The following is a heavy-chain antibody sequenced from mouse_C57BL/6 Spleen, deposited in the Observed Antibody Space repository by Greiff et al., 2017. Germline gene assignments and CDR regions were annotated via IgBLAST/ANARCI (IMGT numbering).Heavy chain of an antibody. Sequence: QVQLQQPGAELVKPGASVKLSCKASGYTFTSYWMHWVKQRPGQGLEWIGMIHPKSGSTKYNEKFKSKATLTVDKSSSTAYMQLSSLTSEDSAVYYCARSGLRRGFAYWGQGTLVTVSA. J-gene: IGHJ3*01. CDR1: GYTFTSYW. CDR3: ARSGLRRGFAY. CDR2: IHPKSGST. V-gene: IGHV1-64*01. D-gene: IGHD2-4*01.